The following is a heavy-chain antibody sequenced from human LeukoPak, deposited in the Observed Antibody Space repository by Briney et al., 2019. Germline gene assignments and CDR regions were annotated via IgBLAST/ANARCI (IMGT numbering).Heavy chain of an antibody. D-gene: IGHD2-2*01. CDR2: ISGSSDFI. J-gene: IGHJ2*01. CDR1: EFTFNNYN. V-gene: IGHV3-21*01. CDR3: ARYYKHCSSTICFVYYWYFDV. Sequence: GGPLRLSCAAFEFTFNNYNMNWVRQAPGKGLEWVASISGSSDFIYYADSVKGRFTISRDNARNSLFLQMNSLRAEDTAVYYCARYYKHCSSTICFVYYWYFDVWGRGTLVTVSS.